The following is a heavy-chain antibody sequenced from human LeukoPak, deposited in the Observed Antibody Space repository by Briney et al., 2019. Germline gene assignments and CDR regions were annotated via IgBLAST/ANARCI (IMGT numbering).Heavy chain of an antibody. CDR1: GFTFNNYA. CDR3: AKDIYSSSSYYFDY. Sequence: GGSLRLSCAASGFTFNNYAMSWVRQAPGKGLEWVSAISGSGGSTYYADSVKGRFTISRDNSKNTLYLQMNSLRAKDTAVYYCAKDIYSSSSYYFDYWGQGTLVTVSS. V-gene: IGHV3-23*01. D-gene: IGHD6-6*01. J-gene: IGHJ4*02. CDR2: ISGSGGST.